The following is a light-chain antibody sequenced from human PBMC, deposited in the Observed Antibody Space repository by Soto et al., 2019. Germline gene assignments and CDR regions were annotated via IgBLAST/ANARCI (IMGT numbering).Light chain of an antibody. V-gene: IGLV2-14*03. CDR3: CSYAGSGNYWI. Sequence: QSALTQPASVSGAPGQSITISCTGTSNDVGGYKYVSWYQQRPGTAPKLIMFEVNNRPSGVSNRFSGSKSANTASLTISGLQAEDEGDYYCCSYAGSGNYWIFGGGTKLTVL. CDR2: EVN. J-gene: IGLJ2*01. CDR1: SNDVGGYKY.